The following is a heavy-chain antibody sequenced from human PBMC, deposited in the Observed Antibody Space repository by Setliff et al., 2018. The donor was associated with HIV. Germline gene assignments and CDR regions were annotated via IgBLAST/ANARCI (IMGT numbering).Heavy chain of an antibody. CDR2: ISSSGSTI. D-gene: IGHD6-13*01. J-gene: IGHJ6*02. V-gene: IGHV3-48*03. CDR1: GFTFSSYE. Sequence: SLRLSCAASGFTFSSYEMNWVRQAPGKGLEWVSYISSSGSTIYYADSVKGRFTISRDNAKNSPYLQMNSLRAEDTAVYYCARDCRVGWVFTYGMDVWGQGTLVTVSS. CDR3: ARDCRVGWVFTYGMDV.